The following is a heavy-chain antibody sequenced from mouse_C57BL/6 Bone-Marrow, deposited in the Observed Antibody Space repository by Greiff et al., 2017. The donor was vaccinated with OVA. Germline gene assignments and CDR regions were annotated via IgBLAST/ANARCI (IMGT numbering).Heavy chain of an antibody. J-gene: IGHJ2*01. Sequence: VQLQQSGPGLVKPSQSLSLTCSVTGYSITSGYYWNWIRQFPGNKLEWMGYISYDGSNNYNPSLKNRISITRDTSKNQFFLKLNSVTTEDTATYYCARSGFGVFDYWGQGTTLTVSS. CDR3: ARSGFGVFDY. V-gene: IGHV3-6*01. CDR1: GYSITSGYY. CDR2: ISYDGSN. D-gene: IGHD1-3*01.